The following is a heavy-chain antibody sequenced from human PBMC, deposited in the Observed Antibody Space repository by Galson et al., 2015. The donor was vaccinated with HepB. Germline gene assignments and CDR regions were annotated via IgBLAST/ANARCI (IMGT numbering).Heavy chain of an antibody. CDR1: GFTFHNYA. CDR2: ISGSGGST. D-gene: IGHD4-17*01. Sequence: LRLSCAASGFTFHNYAMSWVRQAPGRGLEWVSGISGSGGSTFYADSVKGRFTISRDNSNNTLYLQMNSLRAEDTAVYYCAKSYGDAFDLWGRGTLVTVSS. V-gene: IGHV3-23*01. J-gene: IGHJ2*01. CDR3: AKSYGDAFDL.